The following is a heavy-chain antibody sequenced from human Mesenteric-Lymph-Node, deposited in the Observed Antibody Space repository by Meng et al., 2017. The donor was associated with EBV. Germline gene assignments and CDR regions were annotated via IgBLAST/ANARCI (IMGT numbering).Heavy chain of an antibody. Sequence: QVQLVQSGAEVMKPXASVKVSCKTSGYTFTTYHINWVRQAPGQGPEWMGWVNPDTGSTGFAQSFQGRVTMTRFTSTRTVYMELSNLSSEDTAVYYCAREAQGDYVFDHWGQGTLVTVSS. CDR1: GYTFTTYH. V-gene: IGHV1-8*01. D-gene: IGHD3-10*02. CDR2: VNPDTGST. J-gene: IGHJ4*02. CDR3: AREAQGDYVFDH.